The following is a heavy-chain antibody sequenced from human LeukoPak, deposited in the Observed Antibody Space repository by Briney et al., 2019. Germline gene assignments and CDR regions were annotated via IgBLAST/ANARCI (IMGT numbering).Heavy chain of an antibody. J-gene: IGHJ4*02. V-gene: IGHV3-9*03. CDR1: GFTFDDYA. CDR2: ISWNSGSI. D-gene: IGHD3-10*01. Sequence: GGSLRLSCAASGFTFDDYAMHWVRQAPGKGLEWVSGISWNSGSIGYADSVKGRFTISRDNAKNSLYLQMNSLRAEDMALYYCAKGRGPLLWFGAFDYWGQGTLVTVSS. CDR3: AKGRGPLLWFGAFDY.